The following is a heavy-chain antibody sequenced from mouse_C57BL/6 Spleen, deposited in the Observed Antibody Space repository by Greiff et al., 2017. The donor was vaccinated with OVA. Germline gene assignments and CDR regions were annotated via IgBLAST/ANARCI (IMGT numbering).Heavy chain of an antibody. CDR3: AGYGFAY. D-gene: IGHD1-1*02. V-gene: IGHV3-6*01. J-gene: IGHJ3*01. CDR1: GYSITSGYY. Sequence: ESGPGLVKPSQSLSLTCSVTGYSITSGYYWNWIRQFPGNKLEWMGYISYDGSNNYNPSLKNRISITRDTSKNQFFLKLNSVTTEDTATYYCAGYGFAYWGQGTLVTVSA. CDR2: ISYDGSN.